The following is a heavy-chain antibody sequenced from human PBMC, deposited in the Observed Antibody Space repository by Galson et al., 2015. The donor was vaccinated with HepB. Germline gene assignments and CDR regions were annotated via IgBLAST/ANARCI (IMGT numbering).Heavy chain of an antibody. J-gene: IGHJ4*02. CDR1: GFTFSSYA. D-gene: IGHD3-10*01. Sequence: SLRLSCAASGFTFSSYAMSWVRQAPGKGLEWVSAISGSGGSTYYADSVKGRFTISRDNSKNTLYLQMNSLRAEDTAVYHCAKDPNGYYGSGSYYNVLFDYWGQGTLVTVSS. CDR3: AKDPNGYYGSGSYYNVLFDY. V-gene: IGHV3-23*01. CDR2: ISGSGGST.